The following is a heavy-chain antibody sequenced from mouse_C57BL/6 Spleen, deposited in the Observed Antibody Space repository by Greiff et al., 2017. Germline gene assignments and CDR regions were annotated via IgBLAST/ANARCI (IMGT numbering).Heavy chain of an antibody. CDR3: TTSDSYYVVY. V-gene: IGHV14-4*01. D-gene: IGHD2-3*01. CDR1: GFNIKDAY. J-gene: IGHJ3*01. CDR2: IDPENGDT. Sequence: VQLQQSGAELVRPGASVKLSCTASGFNIKDAYMHWVKQRPEQGLEWIGWIDPENGDTEYASKFQGKATITADTSSNTAYLQLSSLTSEDTSVYYCTTSDSYYVVYWGQGTLLTVSA.